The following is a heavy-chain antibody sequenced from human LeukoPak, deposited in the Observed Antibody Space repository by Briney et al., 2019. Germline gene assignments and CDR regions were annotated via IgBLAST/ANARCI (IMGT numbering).Heavy chain of an antibody. D-gene: IGHD5-12*01. CDR3: ARRQGYSGHDMDV. CDR1: GSTFSSYS. Sequence: GGSLRLSCPASGSTFSSYSMNWVRQAPGKGLEWVSSISSSSSYIYYAVSVKGRFTISRDNAKNSLYLQMNSLRAEDTAVYYCARRQGYSGHDMDVWGKGTTVTVSS. CDR2: ISSSSSYI. J-gene: IGHJ6*03. V-gene: IGHV3-21*01.